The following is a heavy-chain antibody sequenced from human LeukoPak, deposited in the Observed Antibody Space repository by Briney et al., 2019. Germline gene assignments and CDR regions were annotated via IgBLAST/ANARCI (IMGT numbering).Heavy chain of an antibody. CDR2: MNPNSGNT. V-gene: IGHV1-8*03. D-gene: IGHD5-18*01. CDR3: AREGGGTAMASHYYHYYMDV. Sequence: GASVKVSCKASGYTFTSYDINWVRQATGQGLEWMGWMNPNSGNTGYAQKFQGRVTITRNTSISTAYMELSSLRSEDTAVYYCAREGGGTAMASHYYHYYMDVWGKGTTVTVSS. J-gene: IGHJ6*03. CDR1: GYTFTSYD.